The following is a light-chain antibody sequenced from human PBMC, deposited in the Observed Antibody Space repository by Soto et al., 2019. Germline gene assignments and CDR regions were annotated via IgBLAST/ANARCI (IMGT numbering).Light chain of an antibody. CDR2: RAS. J-gene: IGKJ2*01. CDR3: QQYKTYMYT. V-gene: IGKV1-5*03. Sequence: DIQMTQSPSTLSASVGDRVTITCRASQSIDSWLAWYQQKPGKAPKLLIYRASSLESGVPSRFSGSGSGTEFTLTISSLQPDDSATYYCQQYKTYMYTFAQGTKLEIK. CDR1: QSIDSW.